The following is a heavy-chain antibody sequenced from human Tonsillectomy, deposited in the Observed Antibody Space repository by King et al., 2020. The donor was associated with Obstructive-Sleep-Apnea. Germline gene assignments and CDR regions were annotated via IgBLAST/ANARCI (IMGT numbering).Heavy chain of an antibody. D-gene: IGHD3-22*01. CDR1: GFTLGSYW. J-gene: IGHJ3*02. V-gene: IGHV3-7*03. Sequence: VQLVESGGGLVQPGGSLRLSCAASGFTLGSYWMTWVRQAPGRGLEWVANIRQDESQKYYVDFVKGRVTISRHNPKNSLYLQMNSLRADDTDVYYCSRDRSYETTGYYYDVFDMCGQGTMVTVSS. CDR3: SRDRSYETTGYYYDVFDM. CDR2: IRQDESQK.